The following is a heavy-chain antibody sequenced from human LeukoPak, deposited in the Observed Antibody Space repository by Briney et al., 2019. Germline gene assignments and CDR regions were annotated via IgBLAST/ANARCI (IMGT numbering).Heavy chain of an antibody. CDR3: ARLKGYSYGYGGWFDP. V-gene: IGHV4-59*08. Sequence: PSETLCLTCTASGGSISSYAWSWIRQPPGKGLEWIWDIYYRGGTNYNPSLKSRVTISVDTSKNQSSLKLSSVTAADTAVYYCARLKGYSYGYGGWFDPWGQGTLVTVSS. J-gene: IGHJ5*02. CDR2: IYYRGGT. D-gene: IGHD5-18*01. CDR1: GGSISSYA.